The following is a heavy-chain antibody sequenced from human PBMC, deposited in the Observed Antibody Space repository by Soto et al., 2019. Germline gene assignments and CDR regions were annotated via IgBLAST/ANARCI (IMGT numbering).Heavy chain of an antibody. CDR2: IWYDGSNK. V-gene: IGHV3-33*01. CDR3: ARGRYNWNTGDYYYYMDV. Sequence: QVQLVESGGGVVQPGRSLRLSCAASGFTFSSYGMHWVRQAPGKGLEWVAVIWYDGSNKYYADSVKGRFTISRDNSKNTLYLQMNSLRAEDTAVYYCARGRYNWNTGDYYYYMDVWGKGTTVTVSS. CDR1: GFTFSSYG. D-gene: IGHD1-20*01. J-gene: IGHJ6*03.